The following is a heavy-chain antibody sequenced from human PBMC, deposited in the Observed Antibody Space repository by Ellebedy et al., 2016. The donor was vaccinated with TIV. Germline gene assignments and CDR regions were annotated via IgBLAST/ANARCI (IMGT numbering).Heavy chain of an antibody. CDR3: ARGGEYCSGGSCYPWGYFDY. D-gene: IGHD2-15*01. CDR1: GYTFTGYY. Sequence: ASVKVSCXASGYTFTGYYMHWVRQAPGQGLEWMGWISAYNGNTNYAQKLQGRVTMTTDTSTSTAYMELRSLRSDDTAVYYCARGGEYCSGGSCYPWGYFDYWGQGTLVTVSS. V-gene: IGHV1-18*04. CDR2: ISAYNGNT. J-gene: IGHJ4*02.